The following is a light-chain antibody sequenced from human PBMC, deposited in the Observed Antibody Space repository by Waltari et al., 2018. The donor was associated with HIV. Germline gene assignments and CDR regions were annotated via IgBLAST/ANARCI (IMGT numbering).Light chain of an antibody. Sequence: QSALTQPAFVSGSRGESITISCTGTGSDVGGYNYVSWYQQQPGKAPKLLIYAVSNPPSGVSKRVSGSKSGNTASLTVSGLQTEDEADYYCSSYTNRVTWVFGGGTRLTVL. CDR2: AVS. CDR3: SSYTNRVTWV. CDR1: GSDVGGYNY. V-gene: IGLV2-14*01. J-gene: IGLJ3*02.